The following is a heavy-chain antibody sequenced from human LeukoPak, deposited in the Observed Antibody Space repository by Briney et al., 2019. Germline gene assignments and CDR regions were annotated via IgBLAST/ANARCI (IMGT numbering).Heavy chain of an antibody. CDR2: VHYGGST. Sequence: SETLSLTCSVSGGSITTYYWTWIRQPPGKRLEWIGYVHYGGSTNYNPSLKSRVTMSEDTSTNQFSLKLSSVTAADTAVYYCARGVGATHFDYWGHGTLVTVSS. J-gene: IGHJ4*01. V-gene: IGHV4-59*01. D-gene: IGHD1-26*01. CDR1: GGSITTYY. CDR3: ARGVGATHFDY.